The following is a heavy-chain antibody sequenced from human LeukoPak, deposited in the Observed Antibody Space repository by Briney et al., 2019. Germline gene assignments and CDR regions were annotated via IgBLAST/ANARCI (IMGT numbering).Heavy chain of an antibody. J-gene: IGHJ5*02. V-gene: IGHV4-34*01. CDR3: ASPWVIAARQGGS. CDR1: GGSFSGYY. CDR2: INHSGST. D-gene: IGHD6-6*01. Sequence: SETMSLTCAVYGGSFSGYYWSWIRQPPGKGLEWIGEINHSGSTNYNPSLKSRVTISVDTSKNQFSLKLSSLTAADTAVYYCASPWVIAARQGGSWGQGTLVTVSS.